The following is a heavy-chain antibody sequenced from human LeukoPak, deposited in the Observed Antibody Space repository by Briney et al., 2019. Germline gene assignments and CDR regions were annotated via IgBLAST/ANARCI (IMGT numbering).Heavy chain of an antibody. J-gene: IGHJ4*02. V-gene: IGHV4-38-2*02. Sequence: PSETLSLTCTVSGYSISSGYYWGWIRQPPGKGLEWIGNIYFSGSTYYNPSLKSRVSISLDTSQNQCSLKITSVTAEDTAVYYCAKAHSGWSPADYWGQGTLVTVSS. CDR3: AKAHSGWSPADY. D-gene: IGHD6-19*01. CDR1: GYSISSGYY. CDR2: IYFSGST.